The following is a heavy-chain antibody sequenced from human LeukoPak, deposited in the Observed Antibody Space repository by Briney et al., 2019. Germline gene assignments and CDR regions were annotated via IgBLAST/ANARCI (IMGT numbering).Heavy chain of an antibody. D-gene: IGHD1-26*01. J-gene: IGHJ4*02. CDR1: GFTFSRNA. Sequence: GGSLRLSCVASGFTFSRNAMRWVRQAPGKGLEWVAVIWNDGSNKYYGDSVKGRFTISRDNPKNTLYLQMNSLRAEDTAVYYCARDYSQYSGSYCDHGGQGTLVTVSS. V-gene: IGHV3-33*01. CDR2: IWNDGSNK. CDR3: ARDYSQYSGSYCDH.